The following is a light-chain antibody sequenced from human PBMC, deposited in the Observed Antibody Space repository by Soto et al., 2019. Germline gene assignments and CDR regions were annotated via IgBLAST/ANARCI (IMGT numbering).Light chain of an antibody. CDR3: SSYAGSNNPLFV. Sequence: QSVLTQPPSASGSPGQSITISCTGTSSDVGGFNYVSWHQQHPGKAPKVIIYEVTKRPPGVPDRFSGSKSADTASLTVSGLQAEDEADYYCSSYAGSNNPLFVFGTGTKVTVL. CDR1: SSDVGGFNY. V-gene: IGLV2-8*01. J-gene: IGLJ1*01. CDR2: EVT.